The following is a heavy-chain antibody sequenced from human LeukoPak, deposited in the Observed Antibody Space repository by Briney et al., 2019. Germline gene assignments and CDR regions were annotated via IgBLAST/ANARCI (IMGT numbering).Heavy chain of an antibody. CDR2: IYYSGGA. V-gene: IGHV4-59*08. D-gene: IGHD6-6*01. Sequence: SETLSLTCTVSGGSIRNYYRSWIRQSPGRKLEWIGHIYYSGGAKYNPSLKSRVTISVDTSKNQFSLRLSSVTAADTAVYYCARLSEYTSSFHYLDVWGNGTTVTVSS. J-gene: IGHJ6*03. CDR3: ARLSEYTSSFHYLDV. CDR1: GGSIRNYY.